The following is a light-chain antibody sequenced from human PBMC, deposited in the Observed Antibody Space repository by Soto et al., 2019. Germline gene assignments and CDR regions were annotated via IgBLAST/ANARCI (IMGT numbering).Light chain of an antibody. V-gene: IGLV2-14*03. J-gene: IGLJ2*01. Sequence: QSVLTQPASVSGSPGQSITISCTGTSSDVGGYNFVSWHQQHPGKAPKLMLYNVYDRPSGISHRFSGSRSGNTASLTISGLPAEDEAHYYCNSYTRGSTLVFGGGTKLTVL. CDR2: NVY. CDR1: SSDVGGYNF. CDR3: NSYTRGSTLV.